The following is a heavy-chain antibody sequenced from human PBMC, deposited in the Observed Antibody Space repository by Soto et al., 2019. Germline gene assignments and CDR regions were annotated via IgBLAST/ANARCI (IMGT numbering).Heavy chain of an antibody. Sequence: GASVKVSCKASGYTFTGYYMHWVRQAPGQGLEWMGWISAYNGNTNYAQKLQGRVTMTTDTSTSTAYMELRSLRSDDTAVYYCARWRTGNYDFWSGYYIFDYWGQGTLVTVSS. CDR3: ARWRTGNYDFWSGYYIFDY. J-gene: IGHJ4*02. CDR2: ISAYNGNT. V-gene: IGHV1-18*04. D-gene: IGHD3-3*01. CDR1: GYTFTGYY.